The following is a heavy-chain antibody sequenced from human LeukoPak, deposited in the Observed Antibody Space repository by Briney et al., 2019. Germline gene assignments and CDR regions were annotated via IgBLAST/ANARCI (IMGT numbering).Heavy chain of an antibody. CDR3: ATRYQLLRGGAFVI. D-gene: IGHD2-2*01. CDR1: GCTFSSYE. V-gene: IGHV3-48*03. Sequence: GGSLRLSCAASGCTFSSYEMNWVRQAPGKGLEWVSYISSSGSTIYYADSVKGRFTISRDNAKNSLYLQMNSLRAEDMAAYYCATRYQLLRGGAFVIWGQGTMVTVSS. J-gene: IGHJ3*02. CDR2: ISSSGSTI.